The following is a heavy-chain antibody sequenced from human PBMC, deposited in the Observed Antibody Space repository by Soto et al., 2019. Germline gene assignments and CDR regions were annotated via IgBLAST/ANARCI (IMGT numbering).Heavy chain of an antibody. D-gene: IGHD6-6*01. CDR2: IYYSGST. Sequence: SETLSLTCTVSGGSISSGGYYWSWIRQHPGKGLEWIGYIYYSGSTYYNPSLKSRVTISVDTSKNQFSLKLSSVTAADTAVYYCARGKQLGFYYYYYMDVWGKGTTVTVSS. J-gene: IGHJ6*03. V-gene: IGHV4-31*03. CDR3: ARGKQLGFYYYYYMDV. CDR1: GGSISSGGYY.